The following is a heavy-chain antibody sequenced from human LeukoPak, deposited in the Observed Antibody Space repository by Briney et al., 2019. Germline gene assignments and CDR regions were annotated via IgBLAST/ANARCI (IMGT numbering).Heavy chain of an antibody. V-gene: IGHV3-23*01. Sequence: GGSLRLSCAASGFTFSSYAMSWVRQAPGKGLEWVSAISGSGGSTYYADSVKGRFTISRGNSKNTLYLQMNSLRAEDTAVYYCAKVFLSSGWYWDYWGQGTLVTVSS. CDR3: AKVFLSSGWYWDY. D-gene: IGHD6-19*01. J-gene: IGHJ4*02. CDR1: GFTFSSYA. CDR2: ISGSGGST.